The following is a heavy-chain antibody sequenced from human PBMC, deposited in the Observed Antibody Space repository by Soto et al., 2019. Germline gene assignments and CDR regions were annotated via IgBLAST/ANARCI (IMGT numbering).Heavy chain of an antibody. Sequence: QVQLQESGPGLVKPSGTLSLTCAVSGDSVSSTYYWCWVRQPPGKGLEWIGEVFHTGTTSYNPSLRSRVTISMDKSNNQFSLDLSSVTAADTAVYYCARSAGWYAVHSWGPGTPVIVSS. CDR1: GDSVSSTYY. V-gene: IGHV4-4*02. J-gene: IGHJ4*02. D-gene: IGHD6-19*01. CDR2: VFHTGTT. CDR3: ARSAGWYAVHS.